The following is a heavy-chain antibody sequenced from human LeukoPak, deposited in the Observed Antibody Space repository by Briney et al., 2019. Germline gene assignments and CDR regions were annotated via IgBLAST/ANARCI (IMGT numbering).Heavy chain of an antibody. CDR1: GFTFSDYY. D-gene: IGHD5-24*01. Sequence: GSLRLSCAASGFTFSDYYMSWIRQAPGKGLEWVSYISSTGSTIYYADSVKGRLTISRDNAENSLYLHMNSLRAEDTAVYYCARDGEMATITSWFDPWGQGTLVTVSS. V-gene: IGHV3-11*01. J-gene: IGHJ5*02. CDR3: ARDGEMATITSWFDP. CDR2: ISSTGSTI.